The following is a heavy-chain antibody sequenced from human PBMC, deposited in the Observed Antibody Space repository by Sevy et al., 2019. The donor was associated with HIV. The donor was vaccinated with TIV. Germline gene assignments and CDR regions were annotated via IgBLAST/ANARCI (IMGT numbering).Heavy chain of an antibody. D-gene: IGHD3-16*01. Sequence: GGSLRLSCAASGFTFSVYWMSWVRQAPGKGLEWVATMKEDGSDKDDVDSVKGRFTISRDNAKNSLYLQMNSLRAEDTAVYYCVREGVGGDSYSLDCWGQGTLVTVSS. V-gene: IGHV3-7*01. J-gene: IGHJ4*02. CDR3: VREGVGGDSYSLDC. CDR1: GFTFSVYW. CDR2: MKEDGSDK.